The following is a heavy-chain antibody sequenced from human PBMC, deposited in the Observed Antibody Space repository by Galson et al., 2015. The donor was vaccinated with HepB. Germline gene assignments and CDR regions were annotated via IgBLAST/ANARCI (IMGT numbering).Heavy chain of an antibody. J-gene: IGHJ6*02. CDR1: GFRFSSFW. CDR2: ISRGGNTR. CDR3: ARGASYYDWTGYPDEKYCGMDV. V-gene: IGHV3-74*01. Sequence: SLRLSCATSGFRFSSFWMNWVRQVPGKGLLWVSRISRGGNTRNYADSVEGRFPISRDNANNALYLEMNSLRAEDTAVYYCARGASYYDWTGYPDEKYCGMDVWGQGTTVIVSS. D-gene: IGHD3/OR15-3a*01.